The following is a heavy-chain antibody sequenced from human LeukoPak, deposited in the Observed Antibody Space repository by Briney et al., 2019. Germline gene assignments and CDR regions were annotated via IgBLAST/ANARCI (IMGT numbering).Heavy chain of an antibody. CDR3: ATPFVLAYYYGMDV. V-gene: IGHV3-53*01. D-gene: IGHD6-6*01. CDR2: IYADGST. CDR1: GYTFSSYA. J-gene: IGHJ6*02. Sequence: GGSLRLSCAASGYTFSSYAMSWVRQAPGKGLEWVSIIYADGSTHFGDSVKGRFTISRDNSKNTLFLQMNSLRAEDTAVYFCATPFVLAYYYGMDVWGQGTTVTVSS.